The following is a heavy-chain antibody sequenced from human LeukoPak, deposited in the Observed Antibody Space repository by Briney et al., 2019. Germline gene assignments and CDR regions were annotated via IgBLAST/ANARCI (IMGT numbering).Heavy chain of an antibody. V-gene: IGHV3-30-3*01. Sequence: PGGSLRLSCAASGFTFSSYAMNWVRQAPGKGLEWVAVISYDGSNKYYADSVKGRFTISRDNSKNTLYLQMNSLRAEDTAVYYCAREDSSGYYKNGYFDYWGQGTLVTVSS. CDR3: AREDSSGYYKNGYFDY. J-gene: IGHJ4*02. CDR1: GFTFSSYA. D-gene: IGHD3-22*01. CDR2: ISYDGSNK.